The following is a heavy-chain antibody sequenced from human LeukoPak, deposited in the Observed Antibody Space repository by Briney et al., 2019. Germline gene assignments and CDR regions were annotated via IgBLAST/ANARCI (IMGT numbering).Heavy chain of an antibody. CDR1: GFTFSDYY. CDR3: AKKEETNPFDY. J-gene: IGHJ4*02. V-gene: IGHV3-11*01. CDR2: ISSSGSTI. D-gene: IGHD5-24*01. Sequence: GGSLRLSCAASGFTFSDYYMSWIRQAPGKGLEWVSYISSSGSTIYYADSVKGRFTISRDNSKNTLYLQMNSLRAEDTAVYYCAKKEETNPFDYWGRGTLVTVSS.